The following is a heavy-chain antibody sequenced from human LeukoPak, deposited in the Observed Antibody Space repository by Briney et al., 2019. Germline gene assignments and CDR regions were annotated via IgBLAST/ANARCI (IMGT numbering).Heavy chain of an antibody. Sequence: SVKVSCKASGGTFSSYAISWVRQAPGQGREWMGGIIPIFGTANYAQKFQGRVTITTDEYTSTAYMGQSSLRSENTAVYYCARGRLRAFPEYCSSTSCPEPFDYWGQGTLVTVSS. CDR1: GGTFSSYA. J-gene: IGHJ4*02. D-gene: IGHD2-2*01. V-gene: IGHV1-69*05. CDR3: ARGRLRAFPEYCSSTSCPEPFDY. CDR2: IIPIFGTA.